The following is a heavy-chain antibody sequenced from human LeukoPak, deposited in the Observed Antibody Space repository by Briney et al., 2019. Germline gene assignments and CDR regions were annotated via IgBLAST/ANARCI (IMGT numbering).Heavy chain of an antibody. J-gene: IGHJ4*02. CDR1: GFTFSSYW. D-gene: IGHD3-22*01. CDR3: ASSYYYDSSGYHY. CDR2: INSDGSST. V-gene: IGHV3-74*01. Sequence: GGSLRLSCAASGFTFSSYWMHWVRQAPGKGLVWVSRINSDGSSTSYADSVKGRFTISRDNAKNTLYLQMNSLRSDDTAVYYCASSYYYDSSGYHYWGQGTLVTVSS.